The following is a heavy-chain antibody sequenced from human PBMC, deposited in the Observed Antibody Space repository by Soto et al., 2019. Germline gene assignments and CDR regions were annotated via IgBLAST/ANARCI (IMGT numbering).Heavy chain of an antibody. D-gene: IGHD6-13*01. V-gene: IGHV3-9*01. J-gene: IGHJ1*01. CDR3: VKDESINWYSGHFRH. Sequence: EVQLVESGGGLVQPGRSLRLSCAASGFTFDDYAMHWVRQVPGKGLEWVSGINWNSGSIGYADSVKGRFAVSIDNAKNSLHLQMTSLRAEDTAFYYCVKDESINWYSGHFRHWGQGTLVTVSS. CDR2: INWNSGSI. CDR1: GFTFDDYA.